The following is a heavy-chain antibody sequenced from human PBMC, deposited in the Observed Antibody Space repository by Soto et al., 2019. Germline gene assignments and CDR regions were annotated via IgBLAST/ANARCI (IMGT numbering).Heavy chain of an antibody. V-gene: IGHV2-70*11. J-gene: IGHJ6*03. D-gene: IGHD1-7*01. CDR3: ARITGTTHYYYMDV. CDR2: IDWDDDK. Sequence: SGPTLVNPTQTLTLTCTFSGISLSTSGMCVSWIRQPPGKALEWLARIDWDDDKYYNTSLKTRLTISKDTSKNQVVLTMTNMDPVDTATYYCARITGTTHYYYMDVWGKGTPVTVSS. CDR1: GISLSTSGMC.